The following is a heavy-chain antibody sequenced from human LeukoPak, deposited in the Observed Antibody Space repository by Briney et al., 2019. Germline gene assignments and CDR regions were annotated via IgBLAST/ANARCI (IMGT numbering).Heavy chain of an antibody. CDR3: ARAKGYFDY. Sequence: SETLSLTSTVSGGSISRYYWRWIRQPPRKGLEWIGYIYYSVSTNYNPSLKSRVTISLDTSKNQFSLKLSSVTAADTAVYYCARAKGYFDYWGQGTLVTVSS. CDR1: GGSISRYY. CDR2: IYYSVST. V-gene: IGHV4-59*01. J-gene: IGHJ4*02.